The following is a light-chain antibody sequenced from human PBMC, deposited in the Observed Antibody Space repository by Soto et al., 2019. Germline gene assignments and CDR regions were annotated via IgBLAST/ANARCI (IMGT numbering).Light chain of an antibody. CDR1: SSDVGGYNY. V-gene: IGLV2-14*01. Sequence: QSALTQPASVSGSPGQSITISCTGTSSDVGGYNYVSWYQQHPGKAPKLMIYEVSNRPSGVSNRFSGSKSGNTASLNISGLQDEDEADYYCSSYTSSSTGVFGGGTKVTVL. J-gene: IGLJ2*01. CDR2: EVS. CDR3: SSYTSSSTGV.